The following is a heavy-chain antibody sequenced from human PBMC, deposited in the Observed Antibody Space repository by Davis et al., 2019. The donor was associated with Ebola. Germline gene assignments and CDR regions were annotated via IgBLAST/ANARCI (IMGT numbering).Heavy chain of an antibody. Sequence: SETLSLTCTVPGGSITTVSGGSISGYYWNWIRQPPGKGLEWIGSIYYNGSTNYNPSLKSRITISVDTSKNQFSLKLSSVTAADTAVYYCARDSVWYYYGSGSYRYDAFDIWGQGTMVTVSS. D-gene: IGHD3-10*01. V-gene: IGHV4-61*08. J-gene: IGHJ3*02. CDR3: ARDSVWYYYGSGSYRYDAFDI. CDR1: GGSITTVSGGSISGYY. CDR2: IYYNGST.